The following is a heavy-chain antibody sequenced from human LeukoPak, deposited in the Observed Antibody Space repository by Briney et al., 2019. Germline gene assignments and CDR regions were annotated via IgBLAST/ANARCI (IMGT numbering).Heavy chain of an antibody. CDR3: ARGAIAARRGEDYYYMDV. V-gene: IGHV4-34*01. CDR1: GGSFSGYY. CDR2: INHSGST. D-gene: IGHD6-13*01. Sequence: SETLSLTCAVYGGSFSGYYWSWIRQPPGKGLEWIGEINHSGSTNYNPSLKSRVTISVDTSKNQFSLKLSSVTAADTAVYYCARGAIAARRGEDYYYMDVWGKGTTVTVSS. J-gene: IGHJ6*03.